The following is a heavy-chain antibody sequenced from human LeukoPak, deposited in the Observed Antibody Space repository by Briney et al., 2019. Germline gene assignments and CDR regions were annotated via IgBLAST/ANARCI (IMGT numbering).Heavy chain of an antibody. Sequence: PSETLSLTCTVSGGSISSGSYYWSWIRQSAGKGLEWIGRIYTSCSTNYNPSLTSRVTISVDPSKNQFSLKLSSVTATDTAVYYCARVGDCSVDSNGYHFADWFDPWGQGTLVTVSS. V-gene: IGHV4-61*02. CDR2: IYTSCST. CDR1: GGSISSGSYY. CDR3: ARVGDCSVDSNGYHFADWFDP. J-gene: IGHJ5*02. D-gene: IGHD2-15*01.